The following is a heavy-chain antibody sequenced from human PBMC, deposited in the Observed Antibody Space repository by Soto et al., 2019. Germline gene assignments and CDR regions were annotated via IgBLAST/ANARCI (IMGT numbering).Heavy chain of an antibody. D-gene: IGHD3-10*01. CDR1: GGSISSSSYY. CDR3: ASLLGIKFDY. Sequence: SETLSLTCTVSGGSISSSSYYWGWIRQPPGKGLEWIGNIYYSGTTNYNPSLKSQVTISVDTSPNQFSLKLNSFTAADKAVYYCASLLGIKFDYWGQGALVT. CDR2: IYYSGTT. V-gene: IGHV4-39*01. J-gene: IGHJ4*02.